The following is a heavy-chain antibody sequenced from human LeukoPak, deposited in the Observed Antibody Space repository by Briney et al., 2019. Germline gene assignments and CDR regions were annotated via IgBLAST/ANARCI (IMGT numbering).Heavy chain of an antibody. V-gene: IGHV5-51*01. CDR2: IYPGESDT. CDR3: ARRLYGDYLDY. D-gene: IGHD4-17*01. J-gene: IGHJ4*02. Sequence: GESLKISCKCSGYSFANHWIAWVRQMPGKGLEWMGVIYPGESDTRYSPSFQGQVTITADKSISATYLQWSTLKASDTAMYYCARRLYGDYLDYWGQGTLVTVSS. CDR1: GYSFANHW.